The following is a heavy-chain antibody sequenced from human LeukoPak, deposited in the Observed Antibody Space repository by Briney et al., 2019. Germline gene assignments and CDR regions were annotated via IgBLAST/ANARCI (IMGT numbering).Heavy chain of an antibody. D-gene: IGHD6-19*01. CDR3: ARGRRPRIAVAGTGGFDP. V-gene: IGHV4-34*01. J-gene: IGHJ5*02. CDR2: INHSGST. CDR1: GGSFSGYY. Sequence: PSETLSLTCAVYGGSFSGYYWSWIRQPPGKGLEWIGEINHSGSTNYNPSLKSRVTISVDTSKNQFSLKLSSVTAADTAVYYCARGRRPRIAVAGTGGFDPWGQGTLVTVSS.